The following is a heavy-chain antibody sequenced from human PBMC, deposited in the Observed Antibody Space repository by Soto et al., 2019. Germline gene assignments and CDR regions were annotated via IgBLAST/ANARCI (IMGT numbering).Heavy chain of an antibody. CDR1: GFSFTTYA. Sequence: EVQLLESGGDLVQPGGSLRLSCAASGFSFTTYAMAWVRQAPGKGLEWVSAISHSGANTFYADSVRGRFTISRDNFKNALDLQMNSMGPEDTAVYYCAKDLGNSNSRGISHCGQGTLVSVSS. CDR3: AKDLGNSNSRGISH. V-gene: IGHV3-23*01. D-gene: IGHD4-4*01. J-gene: IGHJ4*02. CDR2: ISHSGANT.